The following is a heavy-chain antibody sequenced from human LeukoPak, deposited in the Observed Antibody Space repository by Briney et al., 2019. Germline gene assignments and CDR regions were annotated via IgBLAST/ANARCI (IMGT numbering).Heavy chain of an antibody. Sequence: GGSLRLSCAASGFTLSSYAMSWVRQAPGKGLEWVSGISGSDYSTYYADSVKGRFTISRDNSKNTLYLQMNSLRAEDTAVYYCAKDGLGELLTYYYYYMDVWGKGTTVTVSS. CDR1: GFTLSSYA. J-gene: IGHJ6*03. CDR2: ISGSDYST. D-gene: IGHD1-26*01. V-gene: IGHV3-23*01. CDR3: AKDGLGELLTYYYYYMDV.